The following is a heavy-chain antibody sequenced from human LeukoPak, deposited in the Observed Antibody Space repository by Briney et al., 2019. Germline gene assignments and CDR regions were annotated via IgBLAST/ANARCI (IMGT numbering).Heavy chain of an antibody. Sequence: PGGSLRLSCAASGFTFSSYSMNWVRQAPGKGPEWVSSISSSSSYIYYAGSVKGRFTISRDNAKNSLYLQMNSLRAEDTAVYYCARDYDFWSGYSYNWFDPWGQGTLVTVSS. V-gene: IGHV3-21*01. D-gene: IGHD3-3*01. CDR2: ISSSSSYI. J-gene: IGHJ5*02. CDR1: GFTFSSYS. CDR3: ARDYDFWSGYSYNWFDP.